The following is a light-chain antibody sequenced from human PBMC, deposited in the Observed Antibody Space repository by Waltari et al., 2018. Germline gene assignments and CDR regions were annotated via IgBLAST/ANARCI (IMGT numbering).Light chain of an antibody. V-gene: IGKV1-39*01. CDR3: QQTYTTTYT. CDR1: QTIATY. J-gene: IGKJ2*01. CDR2: FTS. Sequence: DIQMTQSPSSLSASVGARVTTTCRASQTIATYVNWYQQKPGKAPHLLIYFTSTLQSGVPSRFSGGGSGTDFSLTISPLQPEDVGIYYCQQTYTTTYTFGQGTRLDI.